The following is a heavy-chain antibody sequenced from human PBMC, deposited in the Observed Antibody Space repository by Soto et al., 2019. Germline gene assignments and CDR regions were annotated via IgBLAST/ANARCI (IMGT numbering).Heavy chain of an antibody. D-gene: IGHD3-22*01. V-gene: IGHV1-69*13. CDR2: IIPIFGTA. CDR3: ARDRGYDSSGYYPRRPRSHYYYYGMDV. J-gene: IGHJ6*02. Sequence: GASVKVSCKASGGTFSSYAISWVRQAPGQGLEWMGGIIPIFGTANYAQKFQGRVTNTADESTSTAYMELSSLRSEDTAVYYCARDRGYDSSGYYPRRPRSHYYYYGMDVWGQGTTVTVSS. CDR1: GGTFSSYA.